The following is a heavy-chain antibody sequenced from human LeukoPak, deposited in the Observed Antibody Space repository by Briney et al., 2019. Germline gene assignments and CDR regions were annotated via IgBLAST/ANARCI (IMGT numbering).Heavy chain of an antibody. Sequence: GGSLRLSCVASGFAFSNYWMSWMRQTPGKGLEWVANIKTDGSETYYVDSVKGRFTISRDNAKNSLYLQMNSLRAEDTAVYYCAKDQLDYWGQGTLVTVSS. CDR3: AKDQLDY. CDR2: IKTDGSET. J-gene: IGHJ4*02. V-gene: IGHV3-7*01. CDR1: GFAFSNYW.